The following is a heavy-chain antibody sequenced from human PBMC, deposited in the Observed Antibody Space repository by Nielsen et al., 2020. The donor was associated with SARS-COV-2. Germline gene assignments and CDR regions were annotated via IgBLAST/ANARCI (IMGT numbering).Heavy chain of an antibody. J-gene: IGHJ4*02. CDR2: IFYRGNT. CDR1: GGSISTGSHY. CDR3: GRIGMATISVDY. Sequence: GSLRLSCIVSGGSISTGSHYWSWIRQPPGKGLEWIGYIFYRGNTNYNPSLKSRVTISVDTSKNQFSLKVNSVTAADTAVYYCGRIGMATISVDYWGRGTLVTVSS. V-gene: IGHV4-61*01. D-gene: IGHD5-24*01.